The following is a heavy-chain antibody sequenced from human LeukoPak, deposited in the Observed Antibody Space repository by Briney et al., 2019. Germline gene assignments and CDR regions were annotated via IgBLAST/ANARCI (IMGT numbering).Heavy chain of an antibody. Sequence: GGSLRLSCAASGFPFSDYYMSWIRQAPGKGLEWVSYISSSGDTIYYADSVKGRFTISRDNAKNSVHLQMNSLRAEDTAVYYCARVVHYGSGPAVGWGQGTLVTVSS. J-gene: IGHJ4*02. CDR3: ARVVHYGSGPAVG. V-gene: IGHV3-11*01. CDR1: GFPFSDYY. D-gene: IGHD3-10*01. CDR2: ISSSGDTI.